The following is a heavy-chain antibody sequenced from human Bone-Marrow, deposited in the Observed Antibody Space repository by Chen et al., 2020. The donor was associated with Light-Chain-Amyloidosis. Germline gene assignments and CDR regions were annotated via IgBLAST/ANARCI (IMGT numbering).Heavy chain of an antibody. CDR2: IKPNADSGTA. V-gene: IGHV3-15*01. J-gene: IGHJ6*02. CDR1: VFTFSQAW. Sequence: EAQLVQSGGGSVVPVGSLSRSCAASVFTFSQAWMSWCRRSPGKGMEWVGRIKPNADSGTAEYAAPGKGRFIVSRDDSRNTMYLQANSLKTEDTGVYYCTTGPMPAIAPYHYYGMDVWGQGTTVTVSS. D-gene: IGHD2-2*01. CDR3: TTGPMPAIAPYHYYGMDV.